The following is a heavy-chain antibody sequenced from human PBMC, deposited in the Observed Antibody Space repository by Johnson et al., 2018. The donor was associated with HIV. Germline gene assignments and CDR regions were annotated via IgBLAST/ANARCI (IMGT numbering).Heavy chain of an antibody. J-gene: IGHJ3*02. V-gene: IGHV3-7*02. CDR2: IKQAGSEK. CDR1: GYTLSSYW. D-gene: IGHD3-10*01. Sequence: VQLVESGGGLVQPGGSLRLSCAASGYTLSSYWMSWVRQAPGKGLEWVANIKQAGSEKYYVDSVKARLTIYRANAMNSLYLQMNSLRAGDPAVSYCARAGKWSGDAFDIWGQGTTVTVSS. CDR3: ARAGKWSGDAFDI.